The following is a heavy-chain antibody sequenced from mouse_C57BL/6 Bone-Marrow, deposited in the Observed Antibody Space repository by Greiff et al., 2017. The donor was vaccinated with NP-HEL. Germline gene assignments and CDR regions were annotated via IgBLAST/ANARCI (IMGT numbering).Heavy chain of an antibody. CDR1: GFSFNTYA. J-gene: IGHJ3*01. Sequence: EVQRVESGGGLVQPKGSLKLSCAASGFSFNTYAMNRVRQAPGKGLEWVARIRSKSNNYATYYADSVKDRFTISRDDSESMLYLQMNNLKTEDTAMYYCVRFYSGAYWGQGTLVTVSA. CDR3: VRFYSGAY. CDR2: IRSKSNNYAT. D-gene: IGHD2-1*01. V-gene: IGHV10-1*01.